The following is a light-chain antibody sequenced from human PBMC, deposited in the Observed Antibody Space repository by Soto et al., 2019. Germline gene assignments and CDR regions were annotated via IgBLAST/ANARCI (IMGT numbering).Light chain of an antibody. J-gene: IGLJ1*01. CDR1: SSDIGGYNY. CDR3: SSYTSSNTLV. CDR2: EVT. Sequence: QSAVTQPASVSGSPGQSITISCTGGSSDIGGYNYVSWFQQHPGKVPKLMIYEVTNRPSGVSNRFSGSKSGSTASLTISGLQAEDEADYYCSSYTSSNTLVFGTGTKVTVL. V-gene: IGLV2-14*01.